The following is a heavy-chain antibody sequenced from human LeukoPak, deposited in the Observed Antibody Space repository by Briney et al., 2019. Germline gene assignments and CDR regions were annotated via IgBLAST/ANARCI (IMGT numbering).Heavy chain of an antibody. D-gene: IGHD6-13*01. CDR1: GYTFTGYY. CDR2: INPNSGGT. CDR3: ARGIAAAGIAIFDY. J-gene: IGHJ4*02. Sequence: ASVKVSCKASGYTFTGYYMHWVRQAPGQGLEWMGWINPNSGGTNYAQKFQGRVTMTRDTSISTAYMELSRLRSDDTAVYYCARGIAAAGIAIFDYWGQGTLVTVSS. V-gene: IGHV1-2*02.